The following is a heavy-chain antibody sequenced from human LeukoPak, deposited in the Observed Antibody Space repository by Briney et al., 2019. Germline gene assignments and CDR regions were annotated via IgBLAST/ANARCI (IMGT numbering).Heavy chain of an antibody. J-gene: IGHJ4*02. CDR2: ISSSDTYT. Sequence: GGSLRLSCAASGFTFSDYYMSWIRQAPGKGLEWVSYISSSDTYTNYADSVKGRFTISRDNARNSLYLQMNSLRAEDTAVYYCARGARFSGAYYFDYWGQGTLVTVSS. D-gene: IGHD3-3*01. CDR3: ARGARFSGAYYFDY. V-gene: IGHV3-11*06. CDR1: GFTFSDYY.